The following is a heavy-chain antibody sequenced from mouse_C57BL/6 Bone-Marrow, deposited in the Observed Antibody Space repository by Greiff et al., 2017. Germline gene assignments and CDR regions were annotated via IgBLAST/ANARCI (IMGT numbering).Heavy chain of an antibody. Sequence: VQLQEPGAELVRPGTSVKMSCKASGYTFTNYWMGWVKQRPGHGLEWIGDIYPGGGYTNYNEKFKGKATLTADKSSSTAYMQFSSLTSEESAIYYCARYYGRWYFDVWGTGTTVTVSS. V-gene: IGHV1-63*01. CDR2: IYPGGGYT. CDR1: GYTFTNYW. D-gene: IGHD1-2*01. CDR3: ARYYGRWYFDV. J-gene: IGHJ1*03.